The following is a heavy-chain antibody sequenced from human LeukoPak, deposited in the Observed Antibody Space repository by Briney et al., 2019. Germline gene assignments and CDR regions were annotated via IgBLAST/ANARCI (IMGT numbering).Heavy chain of an antibody. CDR3: ATAPAYDSGNRH. J-gene: IGHJ4*02. D-gene: IGHD3-10*01. V-gene: IGHV1-69*13. CDR2: IIPIFGTS. Sequence: ASVKVSCKASGSTFSSYAITWVRQAPGQGLEWMGGIIPIFGTSNYAQRFQGRVTITADESTSTAYVDLSSLRSEDTAVYYCATAPAYDSGNRHWGQGTLVTVSS. CDR1: GSTFSSYA.